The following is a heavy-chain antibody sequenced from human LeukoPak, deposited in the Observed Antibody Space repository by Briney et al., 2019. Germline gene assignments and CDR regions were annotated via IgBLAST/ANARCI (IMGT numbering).Heavy chain of an antibody. J-gene: IGHJ4*02. Sequence: GGSLRLSCAASGFTFSSYSMNWVRQAPEKGLEWVSSISSSSSTIYYADSVKGRFTISRDNAKNSLYLQMNSLRAEDTAVYYCARKGRGGGSYVSDYWGQGTLVTVSS. V-gene: IGHV3-48*01. CDR1: GFTFSSYS. CDR2: ISSSSSTI. CDR3: ARKGRGGGSYVSDY. D-gene: IGHD1-26*01.